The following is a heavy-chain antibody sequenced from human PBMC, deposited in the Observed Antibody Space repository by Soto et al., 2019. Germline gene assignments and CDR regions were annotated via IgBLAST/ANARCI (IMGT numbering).Heavy chain of an antibody. V-gene: IGHV3-73*01. Sequence: GGSLRPSLAASGSTLSDSALHWVRQGSGKGLEWVGLIRTKVNDYATIYTASVKGRFTISRDDSANRAFLQMDSLKTEDTAIYYCARPNDSGAYDWYFDLWGRGTMVTVYS. CDR2: IRTKVNDYAT. CDR3: ARPNDSGAYDWYFDL. D-gene: IGHD4-17*01. J-gene: IGHJ2*01. CDR1: GSTLSDSA.